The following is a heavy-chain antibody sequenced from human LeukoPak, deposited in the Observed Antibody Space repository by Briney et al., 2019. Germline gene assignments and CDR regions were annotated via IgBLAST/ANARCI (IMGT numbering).Heavy chain of an antibody. J-gene: IGHJ5*02. D-gene: IGHD6-13*01. Sequence: SETLSLTCAVYGGSFSGYYWSWIRQPPGKGLEWIGEINHSGSTNYNPSLKSRVTISVDTPKNQFSLKLSSVTAADTAVYYCARGAGSSSFGWFDPWGQGTLVTVSS. V-gene: IGHV4-34*01. CDR3: ARGAGSSSFGWFDP. CDR2: INHSGST. CDR1: GGSFSGYY.